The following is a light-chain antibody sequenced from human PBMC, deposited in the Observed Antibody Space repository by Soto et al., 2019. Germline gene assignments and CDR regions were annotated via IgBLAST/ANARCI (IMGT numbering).Light chain of an antibody. Sequence: DIQMTQAPSTLSASVGDQVTITCRASQFISNSVSWYQQSPGKAPKLLIYDASSLQSGVPSRFSGSGSGTDFTLTISSLQPDDFATYYCQQYNSYSPWTFGQGTKVDIK. CDR2: DAS. CDR1: QFISNS. CDR3: QQYNSYSPWT. J-gene: IGKJ1*01. V-gene: IGKV1-5*01.